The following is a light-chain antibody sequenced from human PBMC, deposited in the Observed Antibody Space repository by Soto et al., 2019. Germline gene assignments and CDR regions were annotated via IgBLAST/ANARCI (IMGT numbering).Light chain of an antibody. CDR2: AAS. CDR1: QGIDSS. Sequence: DIQMTQSPPTLSASVGDSVTITCRASQGIDSSFAWYQQKPGKAPKLLIYAASSLQSGVPSRFSGSGSGTDFTLTISSLQPEEFATYYCQQLHDYPITFGQGTRLEIK. V-gene: IGKV1-9*01. CDR3: QQLHDYPIT. J-gene: IGKJ5*01.